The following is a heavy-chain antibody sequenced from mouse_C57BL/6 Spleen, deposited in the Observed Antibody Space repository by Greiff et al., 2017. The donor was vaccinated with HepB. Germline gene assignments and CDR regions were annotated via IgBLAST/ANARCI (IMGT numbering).Heavy chain of an antibody. D-gene: IGHD2-1*01. CDR2: IDPSDSYT. CDR1: GYTFTSYW. J-gene: IGHJ2*01. CDR3: ARTPRIYYGNYLDY. V-gene: IGHV1-59*01. Sequence: QVQLQQPGAELVRPGPSVKLSCKASGYTFTSYWMHWVKQRPGQGLEWIGVIDPSDSYTNYNQKFKGKATLTVDTSSSTAYMQLSSLTSEDSAVYYCARTPRIYYGNYLDYWGQGTTLTVSS.